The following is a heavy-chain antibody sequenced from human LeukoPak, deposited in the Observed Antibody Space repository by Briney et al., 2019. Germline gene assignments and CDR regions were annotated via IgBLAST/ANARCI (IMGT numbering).Heavy chain of an antibody. CDR3: ARFGYVAAVDV. V-gene: IGHV3-74*01. J-gene: IGHJ4*02. D-gene: IGHD2-15*01. CDR1: GFTFSSYW. Sequence: GGSLRLSCAASGFTFSSYWMHWVRQAPGKGLVWVSRINSDGSSTSYADSVKGRFTISRDNAKNLVYLQMNSLRAEDTAVYHCARFGYVAAVDVWGQGTPVTVSS. CDR2: INSDGSST.